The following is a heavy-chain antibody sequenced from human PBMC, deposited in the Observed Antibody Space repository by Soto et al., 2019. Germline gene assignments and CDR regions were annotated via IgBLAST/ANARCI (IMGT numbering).Heavy chain of an antibody. Sequence: QVPLVQSGAEVKKPGSSVKVSCKASGGTFSSYTISWVRQAPGQGLEWMGRIIPILGIANYAQKFQGRVTITADKSTSTAYMELSSLRSEDTAVYYCARALRGYSGYEKDWGQGTLVTVSS. CDR2: IIPILGIA. CDR3: ARALRGYSGYEKD. CDR1: GGTFSSYT. J-gene: IGHJ4*02. D-gene: IGHD5-12*01. V-gene: IGHV1-69*02.